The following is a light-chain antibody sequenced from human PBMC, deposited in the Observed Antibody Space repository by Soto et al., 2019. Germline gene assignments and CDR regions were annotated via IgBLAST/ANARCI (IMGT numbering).Light chain of an antibody. CDR2: GVS. Sequence: IVLTQSPGTLSLSPGERATLSCRASQTGSNSYLAWYQQKSGQAPRLLIYGVSTRATGTPDRFSGSGFGKDFTLTISGLEPEDFALYYCQHYAGGSRITFGQGTRLE. CDR1: QTGSNSY. J-gene: IGKJ5*01. CDR3: QHYAGGSRIT. V-gene: IGKV3-20*01.